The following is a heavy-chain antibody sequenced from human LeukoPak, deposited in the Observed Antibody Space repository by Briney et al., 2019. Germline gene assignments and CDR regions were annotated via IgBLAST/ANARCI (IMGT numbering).Heavy chain of an antibody. CDR3: AKDPRSSSRWFDP. CDR2: IKDDGVGA. J-gene: IGHJ5*02. V-gene: IGHV3-74*01. D-gene: IGHD6-6*01. Sequence: GGSLTLSCAASGFGFSNYWMHWVRQAPGKGLVWVSRIKDDGVGANYADPAKGRFTISRDNAKNTLYLQMTSLRAEDTAVYYCAKDPRSSSRWFDPWGQGTLVTVSS. CDR1: GFGFSNYW.